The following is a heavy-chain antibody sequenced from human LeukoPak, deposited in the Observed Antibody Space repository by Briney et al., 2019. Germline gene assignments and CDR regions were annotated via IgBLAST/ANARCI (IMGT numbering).Heavy chain of an antibody. V-gene: IGHV5-51*01. CDR2: IYAADSDT. D-gene: IGHD6-13*01. J-gene: IGHJ6*03. CDR1: GYIFTSYW. CDR3: ARHVSSAAAPYDYYYYMDV. Sequence: GESLKISCKGSGYIFTSYWIGWVRQMPGKGLEWMGIIYAADSDTRYSPSFQGQVTISVDKSINTAYLHWSSLKASDTAMYYCARHVSSAAAPYDYYYYMDVWGKGTTVTVSS.